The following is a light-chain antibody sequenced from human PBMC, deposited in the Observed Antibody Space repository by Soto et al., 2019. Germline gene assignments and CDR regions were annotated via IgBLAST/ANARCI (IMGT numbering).Light chain of an antibody. CDR1: QSVSSN. CDR3: QHYNNWPPWT. V-gene: IGKV3-15*01. CDR2: GAS. J-gene: IGKJ1*01. Sequence: EIVMTQSPATLSVSPGERATLSCRASQSVSSNLAWYQQKPGQAPRLLIYGASTRATGIPARFSGSGSGTDFTLTISSLQSEDFAVYYCQHYNNWPPWTFGQGTKVEI.